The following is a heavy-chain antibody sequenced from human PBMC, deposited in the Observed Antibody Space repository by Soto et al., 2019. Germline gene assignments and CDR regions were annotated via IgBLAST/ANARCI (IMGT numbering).Heavy chain of an antibody. CDR2: IIPIFGTA. V-gene: IGHV1-69*06. J-gene: IGHJ1*01. Sequence: QVQLVQSGAEVKKPGSSVKVSCKASGGTFSSYAISWVRQAPGQGLEWMGGIIPIFGTANYAQKFQGRVTITADKSTSTAYMELSSLGSEDTAVYYGARVVSPLGYCSGGSCESAEYFQHWGQGTLVTVSS. CDR3: ARVVSPLGYCSGGSCESAEYFQH. D-gene: IGHD2-15*01. CDR1: GGTFSSYA.